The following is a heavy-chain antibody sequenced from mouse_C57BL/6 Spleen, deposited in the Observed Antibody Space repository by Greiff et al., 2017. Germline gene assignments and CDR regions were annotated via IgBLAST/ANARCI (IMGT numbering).Heavy chain of an antibody. V-gene: IGHV1-55*01. Sequence: VQLQQSGAELVKPGASVKMSCKASGYTFTSYWITWVKQRPGQGLEWIGDIYPGSGSTNYNEKFKSKATLTVDTSSSTAYMQLSSLTSEDSAVYYCARITTVVEDYAMDYWGQGTSVTVSS. J-gene: IGHJ4*01. CDR3: ARITTVVEDYAMDY. CDR1: GYTFTSYW. CDR2: IYPGSGST. D-gene: IGHD1-1*01.